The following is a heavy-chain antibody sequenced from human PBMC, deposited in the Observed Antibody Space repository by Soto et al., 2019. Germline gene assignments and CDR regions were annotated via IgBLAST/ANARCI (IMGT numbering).Heavy chain of an antibody. Sequence: EVQLLESGGGLVQPGGSLRLSCAASGFTFSSYAMSWVRQAPGKGLGWVSAISGSGGSTYCADSVKGRFTISRDNSKNTLYLQMNSLRAEDTAVYYCAKSIVVPAAMPNWYFDLWGRGTLVTVSS. CDR2: ISGSGGST. D-gene: IGHD2-2*01. CDR1: GFTFSSYA. V-gene: IGHV3-23*01. J-gene: IGHJ2*01. CDR3: AKSIVVPAAMPNWYFDL.